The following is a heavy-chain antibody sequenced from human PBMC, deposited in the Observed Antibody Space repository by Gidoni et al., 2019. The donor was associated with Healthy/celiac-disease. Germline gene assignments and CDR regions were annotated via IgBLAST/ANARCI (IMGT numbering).Heavy chain of an antibody. Sequence: QLQLQESGSGLVTPSQTLSLTCAVSGGSISSGGYSWSWIRQPPGKGLEWIGYIYHSGSTYYTPSLKRQDTLSGDRSKNQFPLKLSSVPAADRAGYYWARGVGQQLVPGASWFDPWGQGTLVTVSS. CDR3: ARGVGQQLVPGASWFDP. D-gene: IGHD6-13*01. J-gene: IGHJ5*02. CDR2: IYHSGST. CDR1: GGSISSGGYS. V-gene: IGHV4-30-2*01.